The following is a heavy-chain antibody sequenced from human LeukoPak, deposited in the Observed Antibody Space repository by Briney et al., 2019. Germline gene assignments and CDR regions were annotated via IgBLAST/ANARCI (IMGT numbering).Heavy chain of an antibody. V-gene: IGHV1-46*01. CDR3: ARDSYYDSSGSTPTYYYYGMDV. J-gene: IGHJ6*02. D-gene: IGHD3-22*01. CDR2: INPSGGDT. Sequence: GASVKVSCKASGYTFTSYYMHWVRQAPGQGLEWMGIINPSGGDTSYAQKFQGRVTITADKSTSTAYMELSSLRSEDTAVYYCARDSYYDSSGSTPTYYYYGMDVWGQGTTVTVSS. CDR1: GYTFTSYY.